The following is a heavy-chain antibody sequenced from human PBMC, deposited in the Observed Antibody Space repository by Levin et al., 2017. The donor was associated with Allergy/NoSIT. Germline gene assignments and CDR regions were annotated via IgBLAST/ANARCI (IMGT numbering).Heavy chain of an antibody. J-gene: IGHJ4*02. CDR2: IKSKTHGGAT. D-gene: IGHD2-8*02. V-gene: IGHV3-15*07. CDR1: GVTFSDTW. Sequence: PGGSLRLSCAGSGVTFSDTWMNWVRQAPGKGLEWVGRIKSKTHGGATDYAAPVKGRFSISRDDSRNTLSLQMSILETEDTAVYYCTTDRDTDNSWGQGTLVTVSA. CDR3: TTDRDTDNS.